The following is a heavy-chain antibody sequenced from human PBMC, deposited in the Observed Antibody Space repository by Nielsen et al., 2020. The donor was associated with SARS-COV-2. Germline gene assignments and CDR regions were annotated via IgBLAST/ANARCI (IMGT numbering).Heavy chain of an antibody. CDR1: DNTFTT. V-gene: IGHV1-18*01. CDR2: ISGNNANV. J-gene: IGHJ6*03. Sequence: ASVKVSCKASDNTFTTVTWVRQAPGQGLEWVGRISGNNANVKYAQNLQGRVSMTTDTSTNTAYMELRRLSSDDTAVYYCARKQGTYDFLTGSDYSYMDVWGKGTLVTVSS. CDR3: ARKQGTYDFLTGSDYSYMDV. D-gene: IGHD3-9*01.